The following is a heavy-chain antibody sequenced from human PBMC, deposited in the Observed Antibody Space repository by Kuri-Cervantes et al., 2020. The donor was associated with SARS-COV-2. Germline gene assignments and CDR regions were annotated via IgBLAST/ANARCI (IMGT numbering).Heavy chain of an antibody. J-gene: IGHJ4*02. CDR2: IWYDGSNK. Sequence: GGSLRLSCAASGFTFSSYGMHWVRQAPGKGLEWVAVIWYDGSNKYYADSVKGRFTISRDNSKNTLYLQMNSLRAKDTAVYYCATDYDYGDGIDYWGQGTLVTVSS. CDR3: ATDYDYGDGIDY. V-gene: IGHV3-30*02. D-gene: IGHD4-17*01. CDR1: GFTFSSYG.